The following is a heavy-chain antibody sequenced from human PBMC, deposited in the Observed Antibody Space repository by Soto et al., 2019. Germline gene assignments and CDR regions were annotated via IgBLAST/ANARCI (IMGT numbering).Heavy chain of an antibody. CDR3: AREMVRGVSIEAVYFDY. J-gene: IGHJ4*02. D-gene: IGHD3-10*01. Sequence: ASVKVSCKASGGTFSSYAISWVRQAPGQGLEWMGGIIPIFGTANYAQKFQGRVTITADESTSTAYMELSSLRSEDTAVYYCAREMVRGVSIEAVYFDYWGQGTLVTVSS. CDR2: IIPIFGTA. CDR1: GGTFSSYA. V-gene: IGHV1-69*13.